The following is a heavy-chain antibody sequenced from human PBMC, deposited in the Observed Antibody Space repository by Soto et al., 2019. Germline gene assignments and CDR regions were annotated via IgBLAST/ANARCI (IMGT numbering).Heavy chain of an antibody. J-gene: IGHJ4*02. CDR1: GGSISSYY. D-gene: IGHD1-26*01. V-gene: IGHV4-59*01. CDR2: IYYSGST. CDR3: ARYRGGSFYFDS. Sequence: QVQLQESGPGLVKPSETLSLTCTVSGGSISSYYWSWIRQPPGKGLEWIGYIYYSGSTTYNPSLKSRVTISVDTSKNQFSLKLSSVTAADTAVYYCARYRGGSFYFDSWGQGTLVTVSS.